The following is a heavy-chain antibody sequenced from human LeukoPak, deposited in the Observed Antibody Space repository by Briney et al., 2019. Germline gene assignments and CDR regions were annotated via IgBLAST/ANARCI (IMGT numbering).Heavy chain of an antibody. V-gene: IGHV3-30*03. Sequence: GGSLRLSCAASGFTFSRFGMHWVRQAPGKGLEWVAVISYDGSTKYYADSVKGRLTISRDNSKNTLYLQMNSLTVHDTAVYYCATSLRPGGGNSFPLDYWGQGILVTVSS. D-gene: IGHD4-23*01. CDR1: GFTFSRFG. CDR3: ATSLRPGGGNSFPLDY. J-gene: IGHJ4*02. CDR2: ISYDGSTK.